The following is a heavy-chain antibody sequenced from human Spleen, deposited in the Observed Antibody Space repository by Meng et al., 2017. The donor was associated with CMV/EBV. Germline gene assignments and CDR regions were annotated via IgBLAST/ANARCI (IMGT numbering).Heavy chain of an antibody. CDR3: ARHSLTGTTFDY. J-gene: IGHJ4*02. V-gene: IGHV4-39*01. CDR2: IYYSGST. Sequence: SETLSLTCTVSGGSISSSTYYWGWIRQPPGRGLEWIGTIYYSGSTYYNVSLKSRVTISVDTSKNQFSLKLSSVTAADTAVYYCARHSLTGTTFDYWGQGTLVTVSS. CDR1: GGSISSSTYY. D-gene: IGHD1-20*01.